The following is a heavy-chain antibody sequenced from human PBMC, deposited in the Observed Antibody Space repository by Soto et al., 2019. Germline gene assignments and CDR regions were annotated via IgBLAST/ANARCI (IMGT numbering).Heavy chain of an antibody. CDR1: GFSFSHYW. J-gene: IGHJ4*02. D-gene: IGHD3-10*01. CDR3: ADSWLPTSY. Sequence: PVGSLRLSCAASGFSFSHYWMHWVRQAPGKGLVCVSRISPDGRTTTYADSVKGRFTISRDNAKSTLYLQMNSLTAEDGAVYYCADSWLPTSYWGPGTLVTVSS. V-gene: IGHV3-74*01. CDR2: ISPDGRTT.